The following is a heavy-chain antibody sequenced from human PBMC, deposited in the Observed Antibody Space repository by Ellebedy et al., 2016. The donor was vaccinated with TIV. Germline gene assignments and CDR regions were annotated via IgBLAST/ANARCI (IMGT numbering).Heavy chain of an antibody. CDR2: INQDATKT. J-gene: IGHJ3*02. D-gene: IGHD4-17*01. Sequence: GESLKISCAASGFSFRNYWMTWVRQAPGKGLEWVANINQDATKTFYVDSVEGRFTISRDNAKNSLFLQINSLGVEDTAVYYCATDGSYGDYLSPAHASVMWGQGTLVSVSS. CDR1: GFSFRNYW. CDR3: ATDGSYGDYLSPAHASVM. V-gene: IGHV3-7*01.